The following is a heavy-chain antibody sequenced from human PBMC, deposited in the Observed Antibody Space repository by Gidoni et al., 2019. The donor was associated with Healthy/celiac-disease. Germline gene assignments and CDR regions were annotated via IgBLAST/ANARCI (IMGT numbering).Heavy chain of an antibody. V-gene: IGHV3-21*01. CDR2: ISSSSSYI. D-gene: IGHD4-4*01. CDR3: ARDTLPGPKDYSNYVSGGMDV. Sequence: EVQLVEAGGGRVKPGGSLRLYCAASGFTFSSYSMNWVRQAPGKGLEVVSSISSSSSYIYYSDSVKGRFTISRDNAKNSLYLQMNSLGAEDTAVYYCARDTLPGPKDYSNYVSGGMDVWGQGTTVTVSS. J-gene: IGHJ6*02. CDR1: GFTFSSYS.